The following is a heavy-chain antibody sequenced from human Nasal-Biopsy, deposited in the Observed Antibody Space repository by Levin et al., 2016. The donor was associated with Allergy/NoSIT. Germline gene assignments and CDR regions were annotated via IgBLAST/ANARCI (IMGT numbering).Heavy chain of an antibody. Sequence: ESLKISCKGSGYSFTSYWISWVRQMPGKGLEWMGRIEPTDSKINYSPSFQGHVSISVDKSISTAYLQWTSLEASDTALYYCARHFGVAWDRGPYYYFDHWGQGTLVNVSS. CDR3: ARHFGVAWDRGPYYYFDH. V-gene: IGHV5-10-1*01. D-gene: IGHD3-16*01. CDR2: IEPTDSKI. J-gene: IGHJ4*02. CDR1: GYSFTSYW.